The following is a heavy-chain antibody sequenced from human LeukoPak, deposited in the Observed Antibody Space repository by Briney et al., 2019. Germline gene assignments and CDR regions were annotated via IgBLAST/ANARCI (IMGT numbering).Heavy chain of an antibody. D-gene: IGHD3-9*01. J-gene: IGHJ6*03. CDR2: INPTGSST. V-gene: IGHV1-46*01. CDR3: AREGWLSPSYMDV. CDR1: GYTFTSYY. Sequence: ASVKVSCKASGYTFTSYYMHWVRQAPGQGLEWMGIINPTGSSTSYAQKFQGRVTMTRALSTSTAYMELRSLRSDDTAVYYCAREGWLSPSYMDVWGKGTTVTISS.